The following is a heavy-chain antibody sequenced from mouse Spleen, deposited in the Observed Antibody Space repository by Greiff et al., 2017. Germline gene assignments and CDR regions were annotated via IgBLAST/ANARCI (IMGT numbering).Heavy chain of an antibody. CDR3: TRGRVTGTFAY. J-gene: IGHJ3*01. D-gene: IGHD4-1*01. V-gene: IGHV6-6*02. Sequence: EVKLMESGGGLVQPGGSMKLSCVASGFTFSNYWMNWVRQSPEKGLEWVAEIRLKSNNYATHYAESVKGRFTISRDDSKSSVYLQMNNLRAEDTGIYYCTRGRVTGTFAYWGQGTLVTVSA. CDR2: IRLKSNNYAT. CDR1: GFTFSNYW.